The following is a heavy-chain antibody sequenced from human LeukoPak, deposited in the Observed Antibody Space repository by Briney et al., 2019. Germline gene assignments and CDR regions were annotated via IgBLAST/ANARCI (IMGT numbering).Heavy chain of an antibody. J-gene: IGHJ4*02. Sequence: GGSLRLSCSASGFNLNDYSMHWVRQAPGKGLELVSAIVAYGDSTFYSDSVRGRFTISRDNSKNTHYIHMSSLRDEDTAIYYCVQDQRFSYGYGGFDYWGQGTLVTVSS. CDR2: IVAYGDST. CDR1: GFNLNDYS. V-gene: IGHV3-64D*06. CDR3: VQDQRFSYGYGGFDY. D-gene: IGHD5-18*01.